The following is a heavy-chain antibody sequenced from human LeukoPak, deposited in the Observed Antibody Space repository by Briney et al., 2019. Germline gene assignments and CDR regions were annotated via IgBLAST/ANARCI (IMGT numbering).Heavy chain of an antibody. CDR3: ARSPGGLLWFGEPFDY. Sequence: ASVTVSCKASGYTFTSYGISWVRQAPGQGLEWMGWISAYNGNTNYAQKLQGRVTMTTDTSTSTAYMELRSLRSDDTAVYYCARSPGGLLWFGEPFDYWGQGTLVTVSS. CDR2: ISAYNGNT. D-gene: IGHD3-10*01. V-gene: IGHV1-18*01. J-gene: IGHJ4*02. CDR1: GYTFTSYG.